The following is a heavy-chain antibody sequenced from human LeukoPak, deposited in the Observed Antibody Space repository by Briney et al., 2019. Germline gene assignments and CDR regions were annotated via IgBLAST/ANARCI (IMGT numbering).Heavy chain of an antibody. CDR2: INPNSGGT. J-gene: IGHJ3*02. CDR3: AREKRYCSGGSCRPGAFDI. V-gene: IGHV1-2*02. CDR1: GYTFTCYY. Sequence: ASVKVSCKASGYTFTCYYMHWVRQAPGQGLEWMGWINPNSGGTNYAQKFQGRVTMTRDTSISTAYMELSSLRSEDTAVYYCAREKRYCSGGSCRPGAFDIWGQGTMVTVSS. D-gene: IGHD2-15*01.